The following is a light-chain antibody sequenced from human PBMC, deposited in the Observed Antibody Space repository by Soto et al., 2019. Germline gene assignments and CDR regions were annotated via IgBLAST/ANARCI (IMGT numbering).Light chain of an antibody. Sequence: DIQMTQSPSTLSASVGDRVSITCRASQSISTYLAWYQQKPGRAPQALIYRASSLESGVPSRFSGSGSGTGFTLTISSLLPDDFATYYCQQYNEYPYTVGQGTKLEIK. CDR3: QQYNEYPYT. CDR1: QSISTY. J-gene: IGKJ2*01. V-gene: IGKV1-5*03. CDR2: RAS.